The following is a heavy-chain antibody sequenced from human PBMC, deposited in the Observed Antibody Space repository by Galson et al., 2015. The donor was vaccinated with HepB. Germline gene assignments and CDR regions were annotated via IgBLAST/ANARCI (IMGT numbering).Heavy chain of an antibody. CDR2: ISWDGGST. D-gene: IGHD6-19*01. CDR1: GFTFSSYG. CDR3: AKEAQQWLVFGWFDP. Sequence: SLRLSCAASGFTFSSYGMHWVRQAPGKGLEWVSLISWDGGSTYYANSVKGRFTISRDNSKNSLYLQMNSLRTEDTALYYCAKEAQQWLVFGWFDPWGQGTLVTVSS. V-gene: IGHV3-43*01. J-gene: IGHJ5*02.